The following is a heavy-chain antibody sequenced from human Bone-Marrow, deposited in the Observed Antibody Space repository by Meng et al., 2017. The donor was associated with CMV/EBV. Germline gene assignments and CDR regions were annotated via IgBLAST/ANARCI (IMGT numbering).Heavy chain of an antibody. D-gene: IGHD6-19*01. CDR2: TYYRSKWNN. V-gene: IGHV6-1*01. CDR3: ARGGYTSVWS. CDR1: GDSSSSNSAA. J-gene: IGHJ5*02. Sequence: ISGDSSSSNSAAWNWLRQSPSRGLEWLGRTYYRSKWNNDYAASVKSRITIIPDTSKNEFSLQLNSVTPEDTAVYYCARGGYTSVWSWGQGTLVTVSS.